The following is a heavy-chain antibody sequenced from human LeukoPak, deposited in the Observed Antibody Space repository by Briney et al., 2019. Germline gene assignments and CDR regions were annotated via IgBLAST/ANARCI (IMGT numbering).Heavy chain of an antibody. CDR1: GFTFSSYS. V-gene: IGHV3-21*01. D-gene: IGHD6-13*01. J-gene: IGHJ4*02. CDR2: ISSSISYI. Sequence: GGSLRLSCAAPGFTFSSYSMNWVRQAPGKGLEWVSSISSSISYIYYADSVKGRFTISRDNAKNSLYLQMNSLRAEDTAVYYCARDERYSSSWYYWGQGTLVTVSS. CDR3: ARDERYSSSWYY.